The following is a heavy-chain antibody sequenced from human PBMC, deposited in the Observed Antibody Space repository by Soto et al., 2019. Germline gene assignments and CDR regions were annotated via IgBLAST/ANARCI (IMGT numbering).Heavy chain of an antibody. D-gene: IGHD4-17*01. Sequence: QITLKESGPPLVKPTQTLTLTCTFSGFSLSTSGVGVGWIRQPPGKALEWLAVIYWDDTKHYSPSLKSRLTSTKDTPNNHVVLTMTNMDPVDTATYYCAHKGYGDYPIDYWGQGTLVTVSS. V-gene: IGHV2-5*02. CDR2: IYWDDTK. J-gene: IGHJ4*02. CDR1: GFSLSTSGVG. CDR3: AHKGYGDYPIDY.